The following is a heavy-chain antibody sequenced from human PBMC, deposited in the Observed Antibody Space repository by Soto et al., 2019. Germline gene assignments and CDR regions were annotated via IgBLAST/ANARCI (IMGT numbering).Heavy chain of an antibody. D-gene: IGHD6-19*01. CDR1: GGSISSSPYY. J-gene: IGHJ4*02. CDR3: ARLTVVGRVGDC. Sequence: QLQVQESGPGLVKPSETLSLTCSVSGGSISSSPYYWGWIRQPPGKGLEWIARISFSGNTDYNQSLKSRVTISADTSKNQFSLTLSSVTAAYTAVYYCARLTVVGRVGDCWGQGTLVTVSS. CDR2: ISFSGNT. V-gene: IGHV4-39*01.